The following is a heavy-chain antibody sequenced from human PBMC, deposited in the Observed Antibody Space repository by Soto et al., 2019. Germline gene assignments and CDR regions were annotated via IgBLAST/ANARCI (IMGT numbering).Heavy chain of an antibody. CDR2: INAGNGNT. D-gene: IGHD2-15*01. CDR3: ARLQLGVVVAAPDWFDP. Sequence: GASVKVSCKASGYTFTSYAMHWVRQAPGQRLEWMGWINAGNGNTKYSQKFQGRVTITRDTSASTAYMELSSLRSEDTAVYYCARLQLGVVVAAPDWFDPWGQGTLVTVSS. V-gene: IGHV1-3*01. J-gene: IGHJ5*02. CDR1: GYTFTSYA.